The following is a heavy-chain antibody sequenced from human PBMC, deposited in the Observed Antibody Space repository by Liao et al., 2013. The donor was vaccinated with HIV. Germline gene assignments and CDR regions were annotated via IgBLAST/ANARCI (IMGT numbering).Heavy chain of an antibody. Sequence: QVQLQQWGAGLLKPSETLSLTCAVYGGSFSGYYWSWIRQPAGKGLEWIGRIYTSGSTNYNPSLKSRVTMSVDTSKNQFSLKLSSVTAADTAVYYCARGGLEGYGDYPGYWGQGTLVTVSS. CDR2: IYTSGST. CDR3: ARGGLEGYGDYPGY. CDR1: GGSFSGYY. D-gene: IGHD4-17*01. J-gene: IGHJ4*02. V-gene: IGHV4-59*10.